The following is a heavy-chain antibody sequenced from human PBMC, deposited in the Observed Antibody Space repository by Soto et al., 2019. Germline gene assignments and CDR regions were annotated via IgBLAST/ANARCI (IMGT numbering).Heavy chain of an antibody. CDR2: ISSSSSTI. V-gene: IGHV3-48*02. CDR1: GFTFSSYS. J-gene: IGHJ6*02. Sequence: GGSLRLSCAASGFTFSSYSMNWVRQAPGKGLEWVSYISSSSSTIYYADSVKGRFTISRDNAKNSLYLQMNSLRDEDTAVYYFARDNGGYDFWSGPLHYYYGMDVWGQGTTVTVSS. CDR3: ARDNGGYDFWSGPLHYYYGMDV. D-gene: IGHD3-3*01.